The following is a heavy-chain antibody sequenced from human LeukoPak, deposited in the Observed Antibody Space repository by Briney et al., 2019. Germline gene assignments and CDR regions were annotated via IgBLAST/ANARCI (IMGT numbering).Heavy chain of an antibody. CDR2: IRYDGSNK. Sequence: GGSLRLSCAASGFTFSSYGMHWVRQAPGKGLEWVAFIRYDGSNKYYTDSVKGRFTISRDNSKNTLYLQMNSLRAEDTAVYYCAKGVWFGESYDAFDIWGQGTMVTVSS. CDR1: GFTFSSYG. J-gene: IGHJ3*02. CDR3: AKGVWFGESYDAFDI. D-gene: IGHD3-10*01. V-gene: IGHV3-30*02.